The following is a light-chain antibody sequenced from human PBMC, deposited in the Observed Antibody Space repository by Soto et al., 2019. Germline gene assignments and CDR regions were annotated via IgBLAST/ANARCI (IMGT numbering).Light chain of an antibody. Sequence: IQLTQSPSSLSASVGDRVTVTCRASQGIGTYLVWYQQNSGKAPTVLIYASSTLQTGVPSRFSGSGSGTDFSLTISSLHPEDVATYYCQQVDSYPRTFGQGTKVDI. V-gene: IGKV1-9*01. CDR2: ASS. J-gene: IGKJ1*01. CDR1: QGIGTY. CDR3: QQVDSYPRT.